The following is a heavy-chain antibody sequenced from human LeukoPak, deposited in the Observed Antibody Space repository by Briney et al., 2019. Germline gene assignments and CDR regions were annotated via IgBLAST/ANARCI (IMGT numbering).Heavy chain of an antibody. Sequence: GGSLRLSCAASGFTFSSYAMSWVRQAPGKGLEWVSAISGSGGSTCYADSVKGRFTISRDNSKNTLYLQMNSLRAEDTAVYYCAKGPPYYYDSSGYYYVDDYWGQGTLVTVSS. J-gene: IGHJ4*02. V-gene: IGHV3-23*01. CDR3: AKGPPYYYDSSGYYYVDDY. D-gene: IGHD3-22*01. CDR2: ISGSGGST. CDR1: GFTFSSYA.